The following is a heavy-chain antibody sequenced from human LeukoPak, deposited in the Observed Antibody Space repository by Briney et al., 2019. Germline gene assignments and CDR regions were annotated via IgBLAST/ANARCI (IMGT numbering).Heavy chain of an antibody. CDR1: GYTFTSYG. V-gene: IGHV1-18*01. CDR3: ARAYCSSTSCYLFDY. J-gene: IGHJ4*02. D-gene: IGHD2-2*01. Sequence: ASVKVSCKASGYTFTSYGISWVRQAPGQGLEWMGWISAYNGNTNYAQKLQGRVTMTTDTSTSTAYMELRSLRSDDTAVYYCARAYCSSTSCYLFDYWGQGTLVTVSS. CDR2: ISAYNGNT.